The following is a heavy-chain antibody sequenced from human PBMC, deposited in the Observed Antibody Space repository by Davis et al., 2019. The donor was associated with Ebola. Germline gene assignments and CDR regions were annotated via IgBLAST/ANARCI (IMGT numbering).Heavy chain of an antibody. CDR2: IKEDGSKK. D-gene: IGHD2-8*01. J-gene: IGHJ4*02. V-gene: IGHV3-7*01. CDR1: GFTFSSYA. CDR3: ARDASWSFDS. Sequence: PGGSLRLSCAASGFTFSSYAMHWVRQAPGKGLEWVANIKEDGSKKQYVDSLKGRFTISRDNAKKSLHLEVNSLRFDDTAVYYCARDASWSFDSWGQGTLVTVSS.